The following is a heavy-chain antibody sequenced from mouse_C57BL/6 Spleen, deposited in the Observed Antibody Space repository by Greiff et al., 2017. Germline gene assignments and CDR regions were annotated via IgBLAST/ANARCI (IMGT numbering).Heavy chain of an antibody. CDR2: INPGSGGT. J-gene: IGHJ3*01. V-gene: IGHV1-54*01. CDR1: GYAFTNYL. CDR3: ARDGGLRRTAWFAY. D-gene: IGHD2-4*01. Sequence: VQLQQSGAELVRPGTSVKVSCTASGYAFTNYLIEWVKQRPGQGLEWIGVINPGSGGTNYNEQFKGKATLTADKSSSTAYMQLSSLTSEDSAVYFCARDGGLRRTAWFAYWGQGTLVTVSA.